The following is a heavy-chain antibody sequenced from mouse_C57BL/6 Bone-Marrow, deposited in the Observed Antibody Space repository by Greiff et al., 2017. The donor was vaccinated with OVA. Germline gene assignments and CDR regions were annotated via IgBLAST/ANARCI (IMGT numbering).Heavy chain of an antibody. CDR1: GFTFSSYG. CDR2: ISSGGSYT. J-gene: IGHJ4*01. D-gene: IGHD1-1*01. V-gene: IGHV5-6*01. Sequence: EVKVVESGGDLVKPGGSLKLSCAASGFTFSSYGMSWVRQTPDKRLEWVATISSGGSYTYYPDSVKGRFTISRDNAKNTLYLQMSSLKSEDTAMYYCARPFITTVVAPVDYWGQGTSVTVSS. CDR3: ARPFITTVVAPVDY.